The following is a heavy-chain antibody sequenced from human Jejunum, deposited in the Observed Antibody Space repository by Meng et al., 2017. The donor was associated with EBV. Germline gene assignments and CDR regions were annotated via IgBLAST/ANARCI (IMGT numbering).Heavy chain of an antibody. J-gene: IGHJ4*02. Sequence: GRLVGFGGGLVQSGGSLGLSCAASGFTFSNSWMHWLRQAPGKGLVWVPHIDTDGSTTNYAGSVKGRFTISRDNAKNTLSLQMNSLRVEDTAVYYCVRGGLGPWYWGQGTLVTVSS. D-gene: IGHD3/OR15-3a*01. CDR3: VRGGLGPWY. CDR1: GFTFSNSW. CDR2: IDTDGSTT. V-gene: IGHV3-74*01.